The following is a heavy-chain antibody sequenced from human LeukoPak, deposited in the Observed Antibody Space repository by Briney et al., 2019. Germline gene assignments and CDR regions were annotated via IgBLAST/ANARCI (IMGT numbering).Heavy chain of an antibody. CDR2: ISYDGSNK. J-gene: IGHJ6*02. V-gene: IGHV3-30*04. Sequence: GGSLRLSCAASGFTFSSYAMHWVRQAPGKGLEWVAVISYDGSNKYYADSVKGRFTISRDNSKNTLYLQMNSLRAEDTAVYYCARDPYDSSGYSARPAGMDVWGQGTTVTVSS. D-gene: IGHD3-22*01. CDR1: GFTFSSYA. CDR3: ARDPYDSSGYSARPAGMDV.